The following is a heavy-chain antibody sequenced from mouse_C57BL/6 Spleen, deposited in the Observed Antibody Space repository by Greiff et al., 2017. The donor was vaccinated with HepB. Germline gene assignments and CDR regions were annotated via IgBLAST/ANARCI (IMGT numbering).Heavy chain of an antibody. J-gene: IGHJ2*01. D-gene: IGHD2-3*01. CDR2: ISNGGGST. CDR3: ARHGYYGYFDY. V-gene: IGHV5-12*01. Sequence: EVKVVESGGGLVQPGGSLKLSCAASGFTFSDYYMYWVRQTPEKRLEWVAYISNGGGSTYYPDTVKGRFTISRDNAKNTLYLQMSRLKSEDTAMYYCARHGYYGYFDYWGQGTTLTVSS. CDR1: GFTFSDYY.